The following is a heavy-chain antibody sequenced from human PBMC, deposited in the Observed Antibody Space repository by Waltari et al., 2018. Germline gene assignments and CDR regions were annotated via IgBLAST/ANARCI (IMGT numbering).Heavy chain of an antibody. Sequence: QVQLPESGPGLVKPSETLSLPCSVSGSSINTDYWIWIRQPPGKGLEYIGYIYSSGSSNYNPSFKSRVTISLDMSKNQFSLKLTSVTAADTAVYYCARGGLTMLSNWFDPWGQGTLVTVSS. D-gene: IGHD3-10*01. CDR1: GSSINTDY. J-gene: IGHJ5*02. V-gene: IGHV4-59*01. CDR2: IYSSGSS. CDR3: ARGGLTMLSNWFDP.